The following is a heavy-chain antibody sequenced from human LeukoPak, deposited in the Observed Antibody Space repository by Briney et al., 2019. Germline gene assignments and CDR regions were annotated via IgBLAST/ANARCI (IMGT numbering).Heavy chain of an antibody. CDR1: GGSISSDY. Sequence: PSETLSLTCSVSGGSISSDYWSWIPQPAGKGLEWLGRIYPSGSTNYNPYFKSRVTMSVDASKKQLSLKLTSVTAADTAVYFCARGAGPFDYWGQGTLVTVSS. CDR2: IYPSGST. J-gene: IGHJ4*02. D-gene: IGHD6-13*01. CDR3: ARGAGPFDY. V-gene: IGHV4-4*07.